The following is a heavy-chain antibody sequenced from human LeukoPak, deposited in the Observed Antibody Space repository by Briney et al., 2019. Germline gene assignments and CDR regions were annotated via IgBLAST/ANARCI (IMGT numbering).Heavy chain of an antibody. CDR1: GYSIMSTFY. D-gene: IGHD4-23*01. Sequence: SETLSLTCTVSGYSIMSTFYWGWIRQSPGKGLEWIGNVYHSGSTYSNPSLRSRVTISVDTSKNQFSLKLSSVTAADTAVYYCARVSDDEHGGNSGAIYFESWGQGAVVTVSS. CDR3: ARVSDDEHGGNSGAIYFES. J-gene: IGHJ4*02. V-gene: IGHV4-38-2*02. CDR2: VYHSGST.